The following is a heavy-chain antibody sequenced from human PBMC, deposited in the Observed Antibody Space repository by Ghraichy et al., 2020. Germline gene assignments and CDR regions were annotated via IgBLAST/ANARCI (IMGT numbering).Heavy chain of an antibody. CDR3: TGDPDSGDDY. CDR1: GFTFSSYW. D-gene: IGHD3-10*01. V-gene: IGHV3-7*01. J-gene: IGHJ4*02. Sequence: LLLTCAASGFTFSSYWMTWVRQAPGKGLEWVANIKQDGSEKHYVDSVKGRFTISRDNAKNSLYLQMNSLRADDTAVYYCTGDPDSGDDYWGQGTLVTVSS. CDR2: IKQDGSEK.